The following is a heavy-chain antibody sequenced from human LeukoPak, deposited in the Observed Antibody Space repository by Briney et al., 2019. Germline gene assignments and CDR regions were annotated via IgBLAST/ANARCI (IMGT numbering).Heavy chain of an antibody. CDR3: ARRAPFYYNSWSPTHDYGMDV. D-gene: IGHD3-10*01. CDR1: GFTFSDYY. CDR2: ISTSGSAV. J-gene: IGHJ6*02. V-gene: IGHV3-11*01. Sequence: GGSLRLSCAASGFTFSDYYMAWIRQAPGKGLEWISYISTSGSAVYYADSVKGRITMSMDNAKNSLYLQMNSLRADDTAVYYCARRAPFYYNSWSPTHDYGMDVWGQGTTVTVSS.